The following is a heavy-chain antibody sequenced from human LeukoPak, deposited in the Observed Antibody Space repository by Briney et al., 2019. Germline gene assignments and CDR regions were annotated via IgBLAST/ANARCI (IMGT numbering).Heavy chain of an antibody. J-gene: IGHJ4*02. D-gene: IGHD6-13*01. Sequence: ASETVSCKASRYTFTSFGISWVRHAPGQGLECMGWISAYNGNTNYAQKLQGRVTMTTDTSASTAYMELRSLRSDDMAVYYCATDIAAAGPNACDYWRQETVVSV. CDR3: ATDIAAAGPNACDY. V-gene: IGHV1-18*03. CDR1: RYTFTSFG. CDR2: ISAYNGNT.